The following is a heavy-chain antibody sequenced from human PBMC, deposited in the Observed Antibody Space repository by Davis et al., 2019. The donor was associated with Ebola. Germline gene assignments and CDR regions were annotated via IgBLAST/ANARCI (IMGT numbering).Heavy chain of an antibody. J-gene: IGHJ2*01. V-gene: IGHV1-2*02. Sequence: ASVTVSCQASGYTFIGYYMHWVRQAPGQGLEWMGWINPNSGGTNYAQKFQGRVTMTRDTSISTAYMELSRLRSDDTAVYYCASGLVRGESYWYFDLWGRGTLVTVSS. CDR2: INPNSGGT. CDR1: GYTFIGYY. CDR3: ASGLVRGESYWYFDL. D-gene: IGHD6-6*01.